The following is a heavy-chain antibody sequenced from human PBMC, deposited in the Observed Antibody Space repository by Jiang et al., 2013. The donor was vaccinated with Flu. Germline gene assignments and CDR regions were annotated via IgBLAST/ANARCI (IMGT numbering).Heavy chain of an antibody. CDR3: ARGSGSFDSHYYYGMDV. CDR2: IYPADSDS. CDR1: GYSFSNYW. V-gene: IGHV5-51*01. D-gene: IGHD1-26*01. J-gene: IGHJ6*02. Sequence: QLLESGAEVKQPGESLKISCKGSGYSFSNYWIGWVRQMPGKGLEWMGVIYPADSDSKYSPSFQGQVTLSADKYTSTAYVQWSSLKASDTAMYYCARGSGSFDSHYYYGMDVWGQGTTVTVSS.